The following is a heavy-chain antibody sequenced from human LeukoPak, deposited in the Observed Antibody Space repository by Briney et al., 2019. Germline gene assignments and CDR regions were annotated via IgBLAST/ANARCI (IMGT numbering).Heavy chain of an antibody. CDR2: IYHSGST. CDR1: GYSISSGYY. Sequence: PSQTLSLTCTVSGYSISSGYYWGWIRQPPGKGLEWIGSIYHSGSTYYNPSLKSRVTMSVDTSKNQFSLKLSSVTAADTAVYYCAGAGSGALRDWGQGTLVTVSS. V-gene: IGHV4-38-2*02. D-gene: IGHD3-10*01. J-gene: IGHJ4*02. CDR3: AGAGSGALRD.